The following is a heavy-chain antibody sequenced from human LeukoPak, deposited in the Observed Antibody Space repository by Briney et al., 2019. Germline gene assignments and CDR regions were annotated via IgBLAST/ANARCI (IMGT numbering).Heavy chain of an antibody. CDR3: APASVSHMRDT. J-gene: IGHJ5*02. V-gene: IGHV1-2*02. CDR2: INPYSDAL. CDR1: AYTFSDVY. D-gene: IGHD5/OR15-5a*01. Sequence: APVKVSCQVSAYTFSDVYLHWVRQAPGQGLEWMGWINPYSDALIYAQKFQDRVTMTWDTSSGTAYMELTRLTSDDTAVYYGAPASVSHMRDTWVRGTLVTVST.